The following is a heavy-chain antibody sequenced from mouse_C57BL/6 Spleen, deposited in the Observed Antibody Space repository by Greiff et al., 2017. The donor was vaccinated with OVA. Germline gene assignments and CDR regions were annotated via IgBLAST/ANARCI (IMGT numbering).Heavy chain of an antibody. V-gene: IGHV1-26*01. Sequence: EVQLQQSGPELVKPGASVKISCKASGYTFTDYYMNWVKQSHGKSLEWIGDINPNNGGTSYNQKFKGTATLTVDKSSSTAYMELRSLTYEDSAVYYGERENYYGSKVFAYWGQGTLVTVSA. D-gene: IGHD1-1*01. J-gene: IGHJ3*01. CDR2: INPNNGGT. CDR3: ERENYYGSKVFAY. CDR1: GYTFTDYY.